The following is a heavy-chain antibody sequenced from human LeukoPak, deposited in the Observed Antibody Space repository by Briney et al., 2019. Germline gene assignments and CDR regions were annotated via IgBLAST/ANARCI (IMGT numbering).Heavy chain of an antibody. CDR2: IKQDGSEK. J-gene: IGHJ4*02. CDR3: ARGPHFDY. V-gene: IGHV3-7*04. CDR1: GFPFSSFW. Sequence: PGGSLRLPCAASGFPFSSFWMTWVRQAPGKGLEWVANIKQDGSEKYSVDSVKGRFTISRDNAKNSLYLQMNSLRADDTAVYYCARGPHFDYWGQGTLVTVSS.